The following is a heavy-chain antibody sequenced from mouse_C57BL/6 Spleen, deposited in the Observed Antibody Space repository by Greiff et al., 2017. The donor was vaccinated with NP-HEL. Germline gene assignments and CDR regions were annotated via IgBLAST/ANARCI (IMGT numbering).Heavy chain of an antibody. Sequence: EVQGVESGEGLVKPGGSLKLSCAASGFTFSSYAMSWVRQTPEKRLEWVAYISSGGDYIYYADTVKGRFTISRDNARNTLYLQMSSLKSEDTARYYCTRGDSVYWYFEVWGTGTTVTVSS. CDR2: ISSGGDYI. CDR3: TRGDSVYWYFEV. J-gene: IGHJ1*03. V-gene: IGHV5-9-1*02. CDR1: GFTFSSYA.